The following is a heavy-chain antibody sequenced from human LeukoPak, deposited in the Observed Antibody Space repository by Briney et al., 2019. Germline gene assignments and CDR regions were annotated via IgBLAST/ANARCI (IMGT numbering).Heavy chain of an antibody. J-gene: IGHJ4*02. CDR3: AAGVNYGDYFDY. CDR2: INPNSGGT. Sequence: GRSLRLSCAASGFTFSIYGMHWVRQAPGQGLEWMGWINPNSGGTNYAQKFQGRVTMTRDTSISTAYMELSRLRSDDTAVYYCAAGVNYGDYFDYWGQGTLVTVSS. V-gene: IGHV1-2*02. D-gene: IGHD4-17*01. CDR1: GFTFSIYG.